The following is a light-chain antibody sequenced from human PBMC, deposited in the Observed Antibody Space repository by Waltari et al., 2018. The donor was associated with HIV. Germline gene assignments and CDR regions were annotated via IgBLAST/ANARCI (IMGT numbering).Light chain of an antibody. CDR3: GTWDTSLGAGV. CDR1: SSKFGNDF. V-gene: IGLV1-51*01. J-gene: IGLJ3*02. Sequence: QSVLTQPPSVSAAPGQKVTISCSGSSSKFGNDFVSWYQHLPGAAPKLLIYDNDKRPSGISDRFSGSKSGTSATLGITGLQTGDAADYYCGTWDTSLGAGVFGGGTKLTVL. CDR2: DND.